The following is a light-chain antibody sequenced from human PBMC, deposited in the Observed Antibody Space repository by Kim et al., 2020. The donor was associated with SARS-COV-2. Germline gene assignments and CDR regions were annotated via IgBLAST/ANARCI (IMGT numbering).Light chain of an antibody. V-gene: IGLV3-1*01. J-gene: IGLJ1*01. CDR2: QDS. Sequence: SYELTQPPSVSVSPGQTASITCSGDKLGDKYACWYQQKPGQSPVLVIYQDSKRPSGIPERFSGSNSGNTATLTISGTQAMDEADYYCQAWDSSTFYVFGTGTKAT. CDR1: KLGDKY. CDR3: QAWDSSTFYV.